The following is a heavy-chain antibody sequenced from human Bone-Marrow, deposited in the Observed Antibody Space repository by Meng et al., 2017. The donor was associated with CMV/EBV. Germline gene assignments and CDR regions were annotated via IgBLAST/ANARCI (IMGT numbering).Heavy chain of an antibody. Sequence: SETLSLTCAVYGGSFSGYDWSWIRQPPGKGLEWIGEINHSGSTNYNPSLKSRVTISVDTSKHQFSLKLSSVTAADTAVYYCPRDYSNYVFAYYHGMDVWGQGTTVTVSS. J-gene: IGHJ6*02. CDR2: INHSGST. CDR3: PRDYSNYVFAYYHGMDV. CDR1: GGSFSGYD. D-gene: IGHD4-11*01. V-gene: IGHV4-34*01.